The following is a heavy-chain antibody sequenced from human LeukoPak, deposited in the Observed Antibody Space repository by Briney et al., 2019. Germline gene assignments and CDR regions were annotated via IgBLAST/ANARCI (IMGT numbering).Heavy chain of an antibody. Sequence: GGSLRLSCAASGFTFSSYGMHWVRQAPGKGLEWVAVILSDGSKEFYTDSVKGRFTISRDNAKNSLYLQMNSLRAEDTAVYYCARDYIVVVPAAMDYYYGMDVWGQGTTVTVSS. D-gene: IGHD2-2*01. CDR3: ARDYIVVVPAAMDYYYGMDV. CDR1: GFTFSSYG. CDR2: ILSDGSKE. J-gene: IGHJ6*02. V-gene: IGHV3-33*01.